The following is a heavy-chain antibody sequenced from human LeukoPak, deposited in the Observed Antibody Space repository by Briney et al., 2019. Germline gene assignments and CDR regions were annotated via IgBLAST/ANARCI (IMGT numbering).Heavy chain of an antibody. CDR3: ARAIEVGAMTPFDY. CDR2: IYHSGGT. V-gene: IGHV4-34*01. Sequence: PSETLSLTCAVYGGSFSGYYWSWIRQPPGKGLEWIGSIYHSGGTYYNPSLKSRVTISVDTSKNQFSPKLSSVTAADTAVYYCARAIEVGAMTPFDYWGQGTLVTVSS. J-gene: IGHJ4*02. CDR1: GGSFSGYY. D-gene: IGHD1-26*01.